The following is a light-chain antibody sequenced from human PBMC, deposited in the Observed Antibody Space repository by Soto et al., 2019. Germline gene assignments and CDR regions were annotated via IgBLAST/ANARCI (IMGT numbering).Light chain of an antibody. CDR2: DAS. Sequence: EIVLTQSPATLSLSPGERATLSCRASQSVSNYLAWYQQKPGQAPRLLIYDASNRATGIQARFSGSGSGTHFTLTITSLEPEDFAVYYCQQRSNWPLLTFGGGTKVAIK. V-gene: IGKV3-11*01. J-gene: IGKJ4*01. CDR1: QSVSNY. CDR3: QQRSNWPLLT.